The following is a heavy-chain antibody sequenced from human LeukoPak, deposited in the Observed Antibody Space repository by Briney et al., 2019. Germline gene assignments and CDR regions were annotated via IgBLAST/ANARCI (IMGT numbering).Heavy chain of an antibody. CDR1: GGSISSYY. CDR3: ARVGVDYSGNIIKYYFDY. J-gene: IGHJ4*02. CDR2: IYYSGST. D-gene: IGHD4-23*01. V-gene: IGHV4-59*01. Sequence: PSETLSLTCTVSGGSISSYYWSWIRQPPGKGLEWIGYIYYSGSTNYNPSLKSRVIISVDTSKNQFSLKLSPVIAAGTAVYYCARVGVDYSGNIIKYYFDYWGQGTLVTVSS.